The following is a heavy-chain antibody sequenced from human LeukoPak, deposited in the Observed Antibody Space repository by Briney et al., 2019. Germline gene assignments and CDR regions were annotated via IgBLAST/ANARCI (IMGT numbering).Heavy chain of an antibody. D-gene: IGHD3-9*01. CDR3: ARAPNPILTGSYYFDY. CDR2: IYHSGST. J-gene: IGHJ4*02. Sequence: PSETLSLTCTVSGYSITSGYYRGWIRQPPGKGLEWIGSIYHSGSTYYNPSLKSRVTISVDTSKNQFSLKLSSVTAADTAVYYCARAPNPILTGSYYFDYWGQGTLVTVSS. CDR1: GYSITSGYY. V-gene: IGHV4-38-2*02.